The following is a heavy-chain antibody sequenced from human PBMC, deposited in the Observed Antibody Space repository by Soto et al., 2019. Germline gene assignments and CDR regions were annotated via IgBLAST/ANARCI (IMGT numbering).Heavy chain of an antibody. CDR3: ARASTTVTTLDY. Sequence: QLQLQESGSGLVKPSQTLSLTCAVSGGSISSGGYSWSWIRQPPGKGLEWIGYIYQSGSTYYNPTLKRRVTISVDRSKNQFTLKLSSVTAADTAVYYCARASTTVTTLDYWGQGTLVTVSS. J-gene: IGHJ4*02. V-gene: IGHV4-30-2*01. CDR2: IYQSGST. D-gene: IGHD4-17*01. CDR1: GGSISSGGYS.